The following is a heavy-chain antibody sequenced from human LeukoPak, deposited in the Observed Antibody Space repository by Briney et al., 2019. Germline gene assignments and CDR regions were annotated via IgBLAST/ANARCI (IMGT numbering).Heavy chain of an antibody. D-gene: IGHD1-26*01. CDR3: ARDWYSFSGGWYDP. Sequence: PLETLALNFTVSGYFIGSGYYWVWLRHPPGKALEWIGSIYHSASTFYNPSLKSRDNISVDTSKNQFSLKLTSVTAADSAVYYCARDWYSFSGGWYDPWGQGTLVIVSS. CDR1: GYFIGSGYY. V-gene: IGHV4-38-2*02. J-gene: IGHJ5*02. CDR2: IYHSAST.